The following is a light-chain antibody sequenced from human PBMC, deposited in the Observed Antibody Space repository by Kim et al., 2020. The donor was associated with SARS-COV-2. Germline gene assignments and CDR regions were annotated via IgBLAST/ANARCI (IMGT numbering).Light chain of an antibody. J-gene: IGLJ2*01. CDR1: RLGDKY. CDR3: QAWDSSTAI. Sequence: VSPGQTVSISCSGERLGDKYAFWYQQRSGQSPVLVIYQGDKRPSGIPARFSGFLSGNTATLTISGTQPMDEAVYYCQAWDSSTAIFGGGTQLTVL. V-gene: IGLV3-1*01. CDR2: QGD.